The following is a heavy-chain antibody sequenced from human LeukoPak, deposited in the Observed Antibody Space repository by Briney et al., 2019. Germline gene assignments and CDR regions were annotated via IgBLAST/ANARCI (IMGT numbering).Heavy chain of an antibody. J-gene: IGHJ5*02. CDR2: INSKSGGT. Sequence: ASVKVSCKASGYIFTGYYMHWVGQAPGQGVEWMGWINSKSGGTNYAQKFQGRLTMTRDTSISTAYMELSRLRSDDTAVYYCARDASIAAAGPSINWFDPWGQGTLVTVSS. CDR1: GYIFTGYY. V-gene: IGHV1-2*02. D-gene: IGHD6-13*01. CDR3: ARDASIAAAGPSINWFDP.